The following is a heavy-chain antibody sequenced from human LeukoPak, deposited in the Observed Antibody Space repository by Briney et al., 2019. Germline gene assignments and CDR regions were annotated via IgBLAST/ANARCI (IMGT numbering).Heavy chain of an antibody. J-gene: IGHJ4*02. V-gene: IGHV1-18*01. CDR3: ARSGSPYSSGWYFVDY. Sequence: ASVKVSCKAYGGTFSSYAISWVRQAPGQVLEWMGWINPNSGGTNYAQKFQGRVTMTTDTSTSTAYMELRSLRSDDTAVYYCARSGSPYSSGWYFVDYWGQGTLVTVSS. CDR2: INPNSGGT. CDR1: GGTFSSYA. D-gene: IGHD6-19*01.